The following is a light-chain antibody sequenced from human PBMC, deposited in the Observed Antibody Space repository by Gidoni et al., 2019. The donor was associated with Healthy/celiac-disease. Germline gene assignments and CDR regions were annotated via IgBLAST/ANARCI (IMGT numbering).Light chain of an antibody. Sequence: EIVWPRPPGTLSLSPGERATLSCRASQSVSSSYLAWYQQKPGQAPRLLIYGASSRATGIPDRFSGSGSGTDFTLTISRLEPEDFAVYYCQQYGSSPPTFXQXTKLXIK. V-gene: IGKV3-20*01. J-gene: IGKJ2*01. CDR3: QQYGSSPPT. CDR2: GAS. CDR1: QSVSSSY.